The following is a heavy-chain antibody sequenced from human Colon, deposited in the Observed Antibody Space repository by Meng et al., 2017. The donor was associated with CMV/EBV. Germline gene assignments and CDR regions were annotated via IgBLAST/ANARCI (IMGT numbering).Heavy chain of an antibody. Sequence: LSCSVSGISISFYRMQWVRQAPGKGLEWVSSITTSGARIYYADPVKGRFTISRDNTRGTVHLQMNSLGAEDTGVYYCAAYSKGSVYWGQGTLVTVSS. CDR3: AAYSKGSVY. D-gene: IGHD2-15*01. V-gene: IGHV3-21*01. CDR2: ITTSGARI. CDR1: GISISFYR. J-gene: IGHJ4*02.